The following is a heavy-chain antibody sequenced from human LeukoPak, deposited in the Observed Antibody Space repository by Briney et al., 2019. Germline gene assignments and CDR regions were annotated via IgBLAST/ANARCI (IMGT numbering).Heavy chain of an antibody. J-gene: IGHJ4*02. CDR1: GYTFTGYY. CDR3: ARARRQDPPFDY. Sequence: ASVKVSCKASGYTFTGYYMHWVRQAPGQGLEWMGWINPNSGGTSYAQKFQGRVTMTRDTSISTVYMELSRLRSDDTAVYYCARARRQDPPFDYWGQGTLVTVSS. V-gene: IGHV1-2*02. CDR2: INPNSGGT.